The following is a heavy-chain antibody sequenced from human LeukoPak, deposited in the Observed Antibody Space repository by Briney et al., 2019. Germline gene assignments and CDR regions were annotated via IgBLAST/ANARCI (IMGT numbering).Heavy chain of an antibody. CDR2: ISSSSSYI. CDR1: GFTFSSYS. D-gene: IGHD5-18*01. J-gene: IGHJ4*02. V-gene: IGHV3-21*01. CDR3: AREGYSHGQSPYFDY. Sequence: PGGSLRLSCAASGFTFSSYSMNWVRQAPGTGLEWVSSISSSSSYIYYADSVKGRFTISRDNAKNSLYLQMNSLRAEDTAVYYCAREGYSHGQSPYFDYWGQGTLVTVSS.